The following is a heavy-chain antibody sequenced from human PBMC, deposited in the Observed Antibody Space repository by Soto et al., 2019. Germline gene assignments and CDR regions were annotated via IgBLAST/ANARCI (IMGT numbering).Heavy chain of an antibody. CDR2: IYYSGST. J-gene: IGHJ6*02. Sequence: SETLSLTCTVSGGSISSGDYCWSWIRQPPEKGLEWIGYIYYSGSTYYNPSLKSRVTISVDTSKNQFSLKLSSVTAADTAVYYCARDTMVRGVIFGYYYYGMDVWGQGTTVTVSS. CDR3: ARDTMVRGVIFGYYYYGMDV. D-gene: IGHD3-10*01. CDR1: GGSISSGDYC. V-gene: IGHV4-30-4*01.